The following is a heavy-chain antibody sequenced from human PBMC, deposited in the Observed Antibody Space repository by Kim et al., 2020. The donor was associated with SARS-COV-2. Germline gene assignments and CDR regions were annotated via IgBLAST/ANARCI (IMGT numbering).Heavy chain of an antibody. V-gene: IGHV3-48*03. J-gene: IGHJ6*02. CDR3: ARDIRRDYYYGMDV. CDR1: GFTFSSFE. Sequence: GGSLRLSCAASGFTFSSFEMNWVRQSPGKGLECISYISSSGSTIYYADSVKGRFTISRDNAKNSLYLQMNSLRAEDTAVYYCARDIRRDYYYGMDVWGQG. CDR2: ISSSGSTI.